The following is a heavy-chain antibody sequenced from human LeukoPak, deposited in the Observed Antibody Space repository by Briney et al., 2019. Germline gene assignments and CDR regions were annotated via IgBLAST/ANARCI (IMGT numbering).Heavy chain of an antibody. CDR3: ARIPAYYYDSSGSGYYYYYMDV. Sequence: PSETLSLTCAVYGGSFSGYYWSWIRQPPGKGLEWIGEINHSGSTNYNPSLKSRVTISVDTSKNQFSLKLSSVTAADTAVYYCARIPAYYYDSSGSGYYYYYMDVWGKGTTVTISS. CDR2: INHSGST. CDR1: GGSFSGYY. D-gene: IGHD3-22*01. J-gene: IGHJ6*03. V-gene: IGHV4-34*01.